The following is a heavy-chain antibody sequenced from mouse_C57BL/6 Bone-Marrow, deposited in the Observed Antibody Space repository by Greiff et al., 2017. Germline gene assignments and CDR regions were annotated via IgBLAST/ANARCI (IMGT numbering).Heavy chain of an antibody. Sequence: QVQLQQPGAELVMPGASVKLSCKASGYTFTSYWMHWVKQRPGQGLEWIGEIDPSDSYTNYNQKFKGKSTLTVDKSSSTAYMQLSSLTSEDSAVYYCARRRDYYGSSYGYFDVWGTGTTGTVSS. D-gene: IGHD1-1*01. CDR2: IDPSDSYT. J-gene: IGHJ1*03. V-gene: IGHV1-69*01. CDR1: GYTFTSYW. CDR3: ARRRDYYGSSYGYFDV.